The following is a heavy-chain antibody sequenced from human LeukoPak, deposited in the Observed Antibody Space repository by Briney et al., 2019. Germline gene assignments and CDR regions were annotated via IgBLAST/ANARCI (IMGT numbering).Heavy chain of an antibody. CDR2: ISAYNGNT. CDR3: ARDPRLSWQQLSAFDI. D-gene: IGHD6-13*01. J-gene: IGHJ3*02. V-gene: IGHV1-18*01. Sequence: ASVKVSCKASGYTFTSYGISWVQQAPGQGLEWMGWISAYNGNTNYAQKLQGRVTMTTDTSTSTAYMELRSLRSDDTAVCYCARDPRLSWQQLSAFDIWGQGTMVTVSS. CDR1: GYTFTSYG.